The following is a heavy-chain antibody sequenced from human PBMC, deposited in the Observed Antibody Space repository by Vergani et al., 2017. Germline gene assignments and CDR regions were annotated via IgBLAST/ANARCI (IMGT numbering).Heavy chain of an antibody. CDR3: AHLDKSSYVDYRGDSGFDS. CDR2: FYWNGDH. CDR1: GFSLSTGGIG. Sequence: QITLKESGPALIKPTETLTLTCSCSGFSLSTGGIGVGWIRKPPGKPLEWLALFYWNGDHRYSSSLQRRLTVTKDVSKNHVVLTMTDVDPSDTGTYYCAHLDKSSYVDYRGDSGFDSWGPGSLVTVSS. D-gene: IGHD4-11*01. J-gene: IGHJ5*01. V-gene: IGHV2-5*01.